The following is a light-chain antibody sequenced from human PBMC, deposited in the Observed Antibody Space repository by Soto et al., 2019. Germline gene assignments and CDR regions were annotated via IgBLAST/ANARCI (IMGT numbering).Light chain of an antibody. CDR2: DAS. CDR3: QQYHTYSIT. CDR1: QTISRW. Sequence: GDRVSITCRASQTISRWLSWYQQKPGKAPTLLIYDASTLERGVPSRFRGTGSGTEFTLSIDSLQPDDFETYYCQQYHTYSITFGQGTRLEIK. V-gene: IGKV1-5*01. J-gene: IGKJ5*01.